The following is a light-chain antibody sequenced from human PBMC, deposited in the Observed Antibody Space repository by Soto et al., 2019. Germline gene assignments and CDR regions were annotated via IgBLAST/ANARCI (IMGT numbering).Light chain of an antibody. V-gene: IGLV2-14*01. CDR1: STDVGGYDY. Sequence: QSVLTQPASVSRTPGQSITISCAGTSTDVGGYDYVSWYQQHPGKAPKVMIYEVTKRPSGVSNRFSGSKSGNTASLTIFRLQAEDEAHYYCSSHPSSGNRAFGKGTKVT. J-gene: IGLJ1*01. CDR2: EVT. CDR3: SSHPSSGNRA.